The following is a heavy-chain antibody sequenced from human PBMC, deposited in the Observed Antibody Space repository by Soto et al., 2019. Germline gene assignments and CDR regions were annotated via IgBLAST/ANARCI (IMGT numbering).Heavy chain of an antibody. D-gene: IGHD6-19*01. CDR2: INTYNGNT. CDR3: ARAYFWAIAVAGYYFYY. V-gene: IGHV1-18*01. CDR1: GYTFTNYG. J-gene: IGHJ4*02. Sequence: QGQLVQSGAELKKPGASVKVSCKASGYTFTNYGISWVRQAPGQGPEWMGWINTYNGNTIYAQKLQGRVTLTTDTSTSTAYMELRSLRADDTAVYYCARAYFWAIAVAGYYFYYWGQGTLVTVSS.